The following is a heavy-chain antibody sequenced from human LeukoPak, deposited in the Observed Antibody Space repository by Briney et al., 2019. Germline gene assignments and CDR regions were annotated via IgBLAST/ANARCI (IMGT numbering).Heavy chain of an antibody. Sequence: PSETLSLTCTASGGSISNYYWSWIRQPPGKGLEWIGFIYYSGSTTYTPSLKSRATISVDTSKNQFSLKLSSVTAADTAVYYCARGTMMVGPWGQGTLVTVSS. CDR1: GGSISNYY. J-gene: IGHJ5*02. CDR3: ARGTMMVGP. CDR2: IYYSGST. D-gene: IGHD3-22*01. V-gene: IGHV4-59*01.